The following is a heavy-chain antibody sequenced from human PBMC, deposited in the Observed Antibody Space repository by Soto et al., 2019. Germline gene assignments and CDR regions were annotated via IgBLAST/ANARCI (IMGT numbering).Heavy chain of an antibody. CDR3: RTQWLD. V-gene: IGHV3-15*01. CDR1: GFTFSDAW. Sequence: EVQLVESGGGLVKPGGSLRLSCAASGFTFSDAWMSWVRQAPGKGLEWVGLIKKKTDGGTTDYAAPVKGRFTISRDDSKNKVYLQMSSLKTEDTAVYYCRTQWLDWGQGTLVTVSS. D-gene: IGHD6-19*01. CDR2: IKKKTDGGTT. J-gene: IGHJ4*02.